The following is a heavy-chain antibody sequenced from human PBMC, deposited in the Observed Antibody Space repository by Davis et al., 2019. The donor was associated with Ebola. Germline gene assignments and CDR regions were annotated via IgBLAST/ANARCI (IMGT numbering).Heavy chain of an antibody. CDR2: IPYDGKDI. V-gene: IGHV3-30*04. CDR3: AKVTGSFDY. CDR1: GFLFRTYT. D-gene: IGHD1-1*01. Sequence: GESLKISCAASGFLFRTYTMHWVRQAPGKGLEWVAVIPYDGKDISYAESVRGRFTISRDNSKNTLYLQMNSLRAEDTAVYYCAKVTGSFDYWGQGTLVTVSS. J-gene: IGHJ4*02.